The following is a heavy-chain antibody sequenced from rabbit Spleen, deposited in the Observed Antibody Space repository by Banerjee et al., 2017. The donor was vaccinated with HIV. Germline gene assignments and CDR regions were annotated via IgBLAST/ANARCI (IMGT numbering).Heavy chain of an antibody. V-gene: IGHV1S40*01. Sequence: EESEEGLVKPGASLTLTFTASGVAYSCSSNMCWVRQAPGKWLEWIACIEVGSRGFTYIATWAKGRFTISKTSSTTVTLQVTRLTAADTATYFCARDTSTSFSSYGMDLWGPGTLVTVS. D-gene: IGHD1-1*01. CDR2: IEVGSRGFT. J-gene: IGHJ6*01. CDR1: GVAYSCSSN. CDR3: ARDTSTSFSSYGMDL.